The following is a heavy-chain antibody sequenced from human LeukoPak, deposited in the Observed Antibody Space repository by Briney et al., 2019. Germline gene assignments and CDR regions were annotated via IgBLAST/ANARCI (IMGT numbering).Heavy chain of an antibody. Sequence: SETLSLTCSVSGASFSGHYWTWIRQTPGTGLQWIGYIYSDGTTKYNPSFKSRVTISIDMSQNQFSLTPNSVTAADTAVYYCAKGRNWFDPWGQGTLVTVSS. J-gene: IGHJ5*02. CDR3: AKGRNWFDP. CDR1: GASFSGHY. CDR2: IYSDGTT. V-gene: IGHV4-4*09.